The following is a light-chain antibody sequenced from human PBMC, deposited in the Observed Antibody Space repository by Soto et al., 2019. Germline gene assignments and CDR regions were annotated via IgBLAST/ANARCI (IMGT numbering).Light chain of an antibody. CDR1: QSITMY. CDR2: DTS. V-gene: IGKV1-39*01. Sequence: DIQITQSPSSLSHYVADRVTISLLASQSITMYLNWYRQKSGKAPELLIYDTSTLVSGVPPRFTGSGSGTDFTLTITSLQPEDSATYYCQQSYNTPQTFGQGTKVDIK. CDR3: QQSYNTPQT. J-gene: IGKJ1*01.